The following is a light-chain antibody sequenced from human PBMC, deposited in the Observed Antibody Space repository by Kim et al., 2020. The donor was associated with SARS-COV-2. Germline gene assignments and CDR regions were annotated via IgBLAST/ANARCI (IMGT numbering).Light chain of an antibody. CDR2: RNN. CDR3: AARDESLSGWV. Sequence: QSVLTQPPSASGTPGQRVTISCSGNRSNIGSNYVCWYQQLPGTAPKLLMYRNNQRPSVVPDRFSGSRSGTSASLSISGLRSDVESHYYCAARDESLSGWVFGGGTQLTVL. V-gene: IGLV1-47*01. CDR1: RSNIGSNY. J-gene: IGLJ3*02.